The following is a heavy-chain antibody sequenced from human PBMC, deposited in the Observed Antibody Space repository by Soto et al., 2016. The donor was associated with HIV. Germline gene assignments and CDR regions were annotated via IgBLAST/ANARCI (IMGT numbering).Heavy chain of an antibody. CDR1: GFPFSDYW. J-gene: IGHJ5*01. CDR2: INSDGSST. D-gene: IGHD2-2*01. Sequence: EVQLLESGGGLVQPGGSLRLSCAASGFPFSDYWMHWVRQAPGKGLVWVSRINSDGSSTEYADSVKGRFTISRDNAKNTVYLQMSSLRADDTALYYCARDFSNSWFEYWGQGTLVTVSS. V-gene: IGHV3-74*01. CDR3: ARDFSNSWFEY.